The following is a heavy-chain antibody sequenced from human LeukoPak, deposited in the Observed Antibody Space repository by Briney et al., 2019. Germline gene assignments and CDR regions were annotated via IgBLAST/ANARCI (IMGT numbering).Heavy chain of an antibody. CDR3: ARGRIQLWLPEGDY. CDR2: ISSSHSSI. CDR1: GFSFSSYS. V-gene: IGHV3-21*01. D-gene: IGHD5-18*01. Sequence: GGSLRLSCAASGFSFSSYSMNWVRQAPGKGLEWVSSISSSHSSIYYADSVRGRFTISRDNAKNSLYLQMNSLRAEDTAVYYCARGRIQLWLPEGDYWGQGTLVTVSS. J-gene: IGHJ4*02.